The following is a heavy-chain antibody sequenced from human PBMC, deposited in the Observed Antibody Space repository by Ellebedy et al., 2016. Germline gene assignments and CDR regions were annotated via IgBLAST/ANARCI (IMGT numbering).Heavy chain of an antibody. Sequence: GGSLRLSXGVSGFPFSTFFMTWVRQAPGKGLEWVAVIAPGENIQNYVDSVKGRFTISRDNPTNTVYLQMDSLRAEDAAVYYCAREGHSSGHAGDFDVWGQGTLVTVSS. J-gene: IGHJ4*02. CDR2: IAPGENIQ. V-gene: IGHV3-30*03. D-gene: IGHD6-19*01. CDR1: GFPFSTFF. CDR3: AREGHSSGHAGDFDV.